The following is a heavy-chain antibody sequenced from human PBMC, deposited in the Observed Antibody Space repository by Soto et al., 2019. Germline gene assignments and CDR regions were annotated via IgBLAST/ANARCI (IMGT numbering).Heavy chain of an antibody. D-gene: IGHD5-18*01. J-gene: IGHJ6*02. V-gene: IGHV1-69*12. Sequence: QVQLVQSGAEVKKPGSSVKVSCKASGGTFSSYAISWVRQAPGQGLEWMGGIIPIFGTANYAQKFQGRVTITADESTSTAYMELSSVRSEDTAVYYCAREPRGYSLLRRLGMDVWGQGTTVTVSS. CDR2: IIPIFGTA. CDR1: GGTFSSYA. CDR3: AREPRGYSLLRRLGMDV.